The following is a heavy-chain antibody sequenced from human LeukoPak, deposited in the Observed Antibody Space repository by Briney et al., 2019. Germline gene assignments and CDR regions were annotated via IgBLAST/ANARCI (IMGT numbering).Heavy chain of an antibody. Sequence: GGSLRLSCAASGFTFSSYEMNWVRQAPGKGLEWVSYISSSGSTIYYADSVKGRFTISRDNAKNPLYLQMNSLRAEDTAVYYCARDRGYGGPLSHAFDIWGQGTMVTVSS. CDR1: GFTFSSYE. CDR3: ARDRGYGGPLSHAFDI. D-gene: IGHD4-23*01. V-gene: IGHV3-48*03. J-gene: IGHJ3*02. CDR2: ISSSGSTI.